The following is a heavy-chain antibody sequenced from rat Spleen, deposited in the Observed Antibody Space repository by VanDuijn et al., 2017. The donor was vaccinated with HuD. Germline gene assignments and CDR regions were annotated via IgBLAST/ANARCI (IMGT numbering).Heavy chain of an antibody. D-gene: IGHD4-1*01. V-gene: IGHV5-29*01. CDR1: GFTFNNYW. CDR3: ARHGGSSGYYFAY. Sequence: EVQLVESGGGLVQPGRSLKLSCVASGFTFNNYWMSWIRQAPTMGLEWVATISYDGSDTYYRDSVKGRFTLSRDNAKSTLYLQMDSLRSEDTATYYCARHGGSSGYYFAYWGQGVMVTVSS. CDR2: ISYDGSDT. J-gene: IGHJ2*01.